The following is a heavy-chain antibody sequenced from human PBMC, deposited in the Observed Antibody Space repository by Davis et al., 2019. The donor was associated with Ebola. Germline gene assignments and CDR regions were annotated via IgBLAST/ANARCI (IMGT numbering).Heavy chain of an antibody. J-gene: IGHJ5*02. Sequence: GESLKISCAASGFTFSTYAMGWVRQAPGKGLEWVSAISGSASSTYYADSVKGRFTISRDNSKNTLYLQMNGLRAEDTAVYYCAKGGGTSSSDFRRTWGQGTLVTVSS. CDR2: ISGSASST. CDR1: GFTFSTYA. D-gene: IGHD6-6*01. V-gene: IGHV3-23*01. CDR3: AKGGGTSSSDFRRT.